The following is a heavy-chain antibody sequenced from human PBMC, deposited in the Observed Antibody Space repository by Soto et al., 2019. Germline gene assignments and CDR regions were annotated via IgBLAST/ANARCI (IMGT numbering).Heavy chain of an antibody. CDR2: IYPGDSDT. J-gene: IGHJ3*02. V-gene: IGHV5-51*01. Sequence: GESLKISWKGSGYSFTSYWIGWVRQMPGKGLEWMGIIYPGDSDTRYSPSFEGQVTISADKSISTAYLQWSSLTASHTALYYCASSGTLNSYYSSGPRAGDAFYIWGQGTMVTVSS. CDR3: ASSGTLNSYYSSGPRAGDAFYI. CDR1: GYSFTSYW. D-gene: IGHD3-22*01.